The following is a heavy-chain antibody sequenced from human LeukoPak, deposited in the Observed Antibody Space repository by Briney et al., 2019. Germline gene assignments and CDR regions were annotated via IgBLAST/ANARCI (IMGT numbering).Heavy chain of an antibody. CDR2: ISGTGGST. D-gene: IGHD6-19*01. CDR3: ARSVAYTAYSSGWYGFWFDY. Sequence: PGGSLRLSCAASGFTFSSYAMTWVRQAPGKGLEWVSAISGTGGSTYYADSVKGRFTISRDNAKNSLYLQMNSLRAEDTAVYYCARSVAYTAYSSGWYGFWFDYWGQGTLVTVSS. V-gene: IGHV3-23*01. J-gene: IGHJ4*02. CDR1: GFTFSSYA.